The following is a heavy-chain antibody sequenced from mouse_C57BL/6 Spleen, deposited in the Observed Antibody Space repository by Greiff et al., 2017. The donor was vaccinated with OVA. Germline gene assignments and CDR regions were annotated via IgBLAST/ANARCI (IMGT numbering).Heavy chain of an antibody. CDR2: IDPEDGDT. CDR1: GFTIKDYY. D-gene: IGHD2-4*01. Sequence: EVQLQQSGAELVRPGASVKLSCTASGFTIKDYYMHWVKQRPEQGLEWIGRIDPEDGDTEYAPKFQGKATMTADTSSNTAYLQLSSLTSEDTAVYYCTRYDYGDYAMDYWGQGTSVTVSS. V-gene: IGHV14-1*01. CDR3: TRYDYGDYAMDY. J-gene: IGHJ4*01.